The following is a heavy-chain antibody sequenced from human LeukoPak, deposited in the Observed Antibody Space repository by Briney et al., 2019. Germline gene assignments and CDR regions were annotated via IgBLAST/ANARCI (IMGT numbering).Heavy chain of an antibody. CDR3: AKDLGKVIAAAGTSGFDS. Sequence: GGSLRLSCAASGFNFDDYTMHWVRQIPGKSLEWVSLINWDGGSTFYADSVKGRFTISRDTKKNFLYLQMISLRTEDTALYYCAKDLGKVIAAAGTSGFDSWGRGTLVTVSS. V-gene: IGHV3-43*01. D-gene: IGHD6-13*01. CDR2: INWDGGST. J-gene: IGHJ4*01. CDR1: GFNFDDYT.